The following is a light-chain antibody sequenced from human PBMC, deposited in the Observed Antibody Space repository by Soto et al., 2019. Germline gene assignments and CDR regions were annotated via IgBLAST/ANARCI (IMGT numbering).Light chain of an antibody. CDR2: WAS. CDR3: QKYSSTTGHT. CDR1: QTILYSSNNKDC. Sequence: DIVMTQSPDSLALSLGERATINCRSSQTILYSSNNKDCLAWYQQKPGQPPKLLIYWASTRESGVPDGFSGSGSGTDFTLTIDSRQAEDVAGYYCQKYSSTTGHTFGQGTKLEIK. V-gene: IGKV4-1*01. J-gene: IGKJ2*01.